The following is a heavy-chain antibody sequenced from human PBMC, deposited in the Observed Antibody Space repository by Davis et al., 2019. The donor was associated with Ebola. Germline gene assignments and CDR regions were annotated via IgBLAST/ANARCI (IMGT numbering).Heavy chain of an antibody. V-gene: IGHV1-46*01. CDR3: ASGEFVDF. D-gene: IGHD3-10*01. J-gene: IGHJ4*02. Sequence: ASVKVSCKASGYIFTASFMHWVRQAPGQGLEWMGLINPSIGNTSLAQKFQGRVTLTRDTSTNTVHMELSSLKSEDTAIYYCASGEFVDFWGQGTLVTVSS. CDR1: GYIFTASF. CDR2: INPSIGNT.